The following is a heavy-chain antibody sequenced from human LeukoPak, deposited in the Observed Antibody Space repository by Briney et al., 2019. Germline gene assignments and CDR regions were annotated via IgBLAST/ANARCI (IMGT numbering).Heavy chain of an antibody. J-gene: IGHJ6*03. CDR1: GGSISSSNW. D-gene: IGHD1-14*01. CDR2: IFHTGTT. V-gene: IGHV4-4*02. Sequence: PSGTLSLTCAVSGGSISSSNWWSWVRQPPGKGLEWIGRIFHTGTTDYKTSLKGRVTISVDKSKNQFSLKLTSVTAADTAVYYCGAGPLGYYYYYMDVWGKGTTVTVSS. CDR3: GAGPLGYYYYYMDV.